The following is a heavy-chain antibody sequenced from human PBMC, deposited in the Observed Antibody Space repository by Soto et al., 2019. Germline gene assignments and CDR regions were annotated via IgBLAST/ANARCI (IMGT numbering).Heavy chain of an antibody. CDR3: ARGRSIAAAVDNWFEP. Sequence: SVKVSCKASGGTFSSYAISWVRQAPGQGLEWMGGIIPIFGTANYAQKFQGRVTITADESTSTAYMELSSLRSEDTAVYYCARGRSIAAAVDNWFEPWGPGPLVTVSS. V-gene: IGHV1-69*13. CDR2: IIPIFGTA. J-gene: IGHJ5*02. CDR1: GGTFSSYA. D-gene: IGHD6-13*01.